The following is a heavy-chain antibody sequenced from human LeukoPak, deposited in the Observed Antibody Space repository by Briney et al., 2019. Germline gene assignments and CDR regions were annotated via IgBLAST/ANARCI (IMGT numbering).Heavy chain of an antibody. CDR2: IYWKGDAT. Sequence: RPGGSLRLSCGASGFTFDDYGMSWVRQAPGQGLEWVSHIYWKGDATRYADSVKGRFTISRDNAKNSLYLQMDSLRVEDTAFYYCARGLQYFDNWGRGTLVTVSS. CDR1: GFTFDDYG. J-gene: IGHJ4*02. CDR3: ARGLQYFDN. D-gene: IGHD5-24*01. V-gene: IGHV3-20*04.